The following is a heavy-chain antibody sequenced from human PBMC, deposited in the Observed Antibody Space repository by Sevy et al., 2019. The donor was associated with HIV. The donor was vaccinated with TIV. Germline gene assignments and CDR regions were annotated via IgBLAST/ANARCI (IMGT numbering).Heavy chain of an antibody. CDR2: ISYDGSNK. J-gene: IGHJ6*02. CDR3: ARERYCSSTSCYPYGMDV. CDR1: GFTFSSYA. Sequence: GGSLRLSCAASGFTFSSYAIHWVRQAPGKGLEWVAVISYDGSNKYYADSVKGRFTISRDNSKNTLYLQMNSLRAEDTAVYYCARERYCSSTSCYPYGMDVWGQGTTVTVSS. V-gene: IGHV3-30-3*01. D-gene: IGHD2-2*01.